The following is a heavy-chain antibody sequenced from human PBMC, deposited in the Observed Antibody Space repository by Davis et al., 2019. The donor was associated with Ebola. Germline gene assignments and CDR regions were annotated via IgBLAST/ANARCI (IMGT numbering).Heavy chain of an antibody. Sequence: PGGSLRLSCAASGFTFSSYEMNWVRQAPGKGLEWVSSISSSGTTVYYADSVKGRFTISRDNTKNSLYLQMDSLRAEDTAVYYCTRHINWAFDYWGQGTLVTVSS. CDR1: GFTFSSYE. V-gene: IGHV3-48*03. CDR2: ISSSGTTV. CDR3: TRHINWAFDY. J-gene: IGHJ4*02. D-gene: IGHD1-1*01.